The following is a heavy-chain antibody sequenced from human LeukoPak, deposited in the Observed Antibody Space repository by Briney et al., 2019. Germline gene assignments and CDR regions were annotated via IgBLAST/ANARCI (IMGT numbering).Heavy chain of an antibody. J-gene: IGHJ4*02. D-gene: IGHD3-10*01. Sequence: SQTLSLTCTVSGGSISSGGYYWSWIRPHPGKGLEWIGYIYYSGSTYYNPSLKSRVTISVDTSKNQFSLRLSSVTAADTAVYYCARFAMVRGVIPRGYFDYWGQGTLVTVSS. V-gene: IGHV4-31*03. CDR3: ARFAMVRGVIPRGYFDY. CDR2: IYYSGST. CDR1: GGSISSGGYY.